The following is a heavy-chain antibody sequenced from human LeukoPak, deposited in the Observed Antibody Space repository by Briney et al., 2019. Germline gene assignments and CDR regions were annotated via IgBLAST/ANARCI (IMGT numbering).Heavy chain of an antibody. J-gene: IGHJ6*03. CDR2: MNPNSGNT. CDR1: GYTFTSYD. Sequence: ASVKVSCKASGYTFTSYDINWVRQVTGQGLEWMGWMNPNSGNTGYAQKFQGRVTMTRNTSISTAYMELSSLRSEDTAVYYCARGIAARVWRPRYYYYYMDVWGKGTTVTVSS. CDR3: ARGIAARVWRPRYYYYYMDV. V-gene: IGHV1-8*01. D-gene: IGHD6-13*01.